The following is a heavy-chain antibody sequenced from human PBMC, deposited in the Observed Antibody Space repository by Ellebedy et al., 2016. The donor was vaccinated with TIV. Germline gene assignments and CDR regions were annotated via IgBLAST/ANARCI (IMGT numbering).Heavy chain of an antibody. CDR2: TGDDT. D-gene: IGHD1-26*01. Sequence: GESLKISXAASGFTLRRYAMSWVRQAPGKGLEWVASTGDDTFYADSVKGRFTISRDNSMNTVYLQLNSLRVEDTAVYYCAKSEAGGTYLWLYWGQGALVTVSS. J-gene: IGHJ4*02. V-gene: IGHV3-23*01. CDR3: AKSEAGGTYLWLY. CDR1: GFTLRRYA.